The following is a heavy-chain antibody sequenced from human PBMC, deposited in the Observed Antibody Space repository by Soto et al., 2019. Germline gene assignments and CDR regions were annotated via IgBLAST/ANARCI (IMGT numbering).Heavy chain of an antibody. Sequence: SETLSLTCAVYGGSFSGYYLSWIRQPPGKGLEWIGEINHSGSTNYNPSLKSRVTISVDTSKNQFSLKLSSVTAADTAVYYCASSGFSGWYGGYYFDYWGQGTLVTVSS. D-gene: IGHD6-19*01. V-gene: IGHV4-34*01. CDR2: INHSGST. CDR1: GGSFSGYY. J-gene: IGHJ4*02. CDR3: ASSGFSGWYGGYYFDY.